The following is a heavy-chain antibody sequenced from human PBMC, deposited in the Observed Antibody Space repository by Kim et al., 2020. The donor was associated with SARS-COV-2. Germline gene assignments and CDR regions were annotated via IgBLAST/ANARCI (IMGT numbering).Heavy chain of an antibody. D-gene: IGHD2-2*01. CDR2: INPNSGGT. V-gene: IGHV1-2*06. CDR3: ARGGQYCSSTSCPWYYGMDV. J-gene: IGHJ6*02. CDR1: GYTFTGYY. Sequence: ASVKVSCKASGYTFTGYYMHWVRQAPGQGLEWMGRINPNSGGTNYAQKFQGRVTMTRDTSISTAYMELSRLRSDDTAVYYCARGGQYCSSTSCPWYYGMDVWGQGTTVTVSS.